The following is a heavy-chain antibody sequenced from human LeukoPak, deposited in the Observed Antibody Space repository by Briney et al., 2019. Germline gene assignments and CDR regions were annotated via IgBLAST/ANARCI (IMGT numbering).Heavy chain of an antibody. CDR1: DGSISSSNYY. D-gene: IGHD6-13*01. CDR2: IYHSGST. V-gene: IGHV4-30-2*01. Sequence: SETLSLTCTVSDGSISSSNYYWGWIRQPPGKGLEWIGYIYHSGSTYYNPSLKSRVTISVDRSKNQFSLKLSSVTAADTAVYYCARAGFYSSSWYFQHWGQGTLVTVSS. J-gene: IGHJ1*01. CDR3: ARAGFYSSSWYFQH.